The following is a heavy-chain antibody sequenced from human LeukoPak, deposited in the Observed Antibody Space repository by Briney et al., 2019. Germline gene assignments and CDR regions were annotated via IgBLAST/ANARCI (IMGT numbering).Heavy chain of an antibody. D-gene: IGHD3-22*01. CDR3: ARLSGYDSSGQGYYYYMDV. V-gene: IGHV4-39*01. J-gene: IGHJ6*03. CDR1: GASISSSSYY. CDR2: IYYSGST. Sequence: PSETLSLTCTVSGASISSSSYYWGWIRQPPGKGLEWIGSIYYSGSTYYNPSLKSRVTISVDTSKNQFSLKLSSVTAADTAVYYCARLSGYDSSGQGYYYYMDVWGKGTTVTISS.